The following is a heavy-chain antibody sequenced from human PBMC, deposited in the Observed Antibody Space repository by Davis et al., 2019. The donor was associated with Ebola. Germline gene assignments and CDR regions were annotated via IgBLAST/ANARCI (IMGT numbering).Heavy chain of an antibody. Sequence: GESLKISCSVSGFMFSSYAMHWVRQAPGKGLQYVSGITNNGGTTYYADSVKGRFTISRDNSKNTLYLQMNGLRVEDTAIYYCAKDTSNIWFDIWGQGTNVTVSS. CDR2: ITNNGGTT. D-gene: IGHD1-26*01. V-gene: IGHV3-64D*08. CDR1: GFMFSSYA. CDR3: AKDTSNIWFDI. J-gene: IGHJ3*02.